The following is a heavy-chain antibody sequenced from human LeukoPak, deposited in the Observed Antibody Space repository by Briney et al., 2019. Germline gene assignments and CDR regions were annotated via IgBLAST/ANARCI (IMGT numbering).Heavy chain of an antibody. CDR2: IYYSGST. Sequence: PSETLSLTCTVSGGSISSSSYYWGWLRQPPGKGLEWIGSIYYSGSTYYNPSLKSRVTISVDTSKNQFSLKLSSVTAADTAVYYCARHYRKVMVRGVMGWFDPWGQGTLVTVSS. V-gene: IGHV4-39*01. J-gene: IGHJ5*02. CDR3: ARHYRKVMVRGVMGWFDP. CDR1: GGSISSSSYY. D-gene: IGHD3-10*01.